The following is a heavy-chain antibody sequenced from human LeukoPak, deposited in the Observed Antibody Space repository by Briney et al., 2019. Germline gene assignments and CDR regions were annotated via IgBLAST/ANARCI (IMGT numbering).Heavy chain of an antibody. CDR3: ASDSIGVAGSPRGYFDY. V-gene: IGHV3-66*02. CDR2: IFSGGST. CDR1: GFTLSSNY. J-gene: IGHJ4*02. Sequence: GGSLRLSCAASGFTLSSNYMSWVRQAPGKGLEWVSDIFSGGSTYYANSVKGRFTITRDNAKNTLYLQMNSLRAEDTAVYYCASDSIGVAGSPRGYFDYWGQGPLVTVAS. D-gene: IGHD6-19*01.